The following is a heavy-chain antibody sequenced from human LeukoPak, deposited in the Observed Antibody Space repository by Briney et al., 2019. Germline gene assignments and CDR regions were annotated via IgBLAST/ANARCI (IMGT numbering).Heavy chain of an antibody. Sequence: ASVKVSCKASGYTFTSYAMNWVRQAPGQGLEWMGWINTNTGNPTYAQGFTGRFVFSLDTSVSTAYLQISSLKAEDTAVYYCARVDTAMVREDWFDPWGQGTLVTVSS. V-gene: IGHV7-4-1*02. CDR2: INTNTGNP. J-gene: IGHJ5*02. CDR3: ARVDTAMVREDWFDP. CDR1: GYTFTSYA. D-gene: IGHD5-18*01.